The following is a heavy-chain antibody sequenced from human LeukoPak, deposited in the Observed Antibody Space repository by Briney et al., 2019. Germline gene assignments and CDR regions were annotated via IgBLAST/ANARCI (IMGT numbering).Heavy chain of an antibody. CDR3: AKLEAYYDSSGYYYPDY. V-gene: IGHV3-30*02. CDR1: GFTFSSYG. Sequence: GGSLRLSCAASGFTFSSYGMHWVRQAPGKGLEWVAFIRYDGSNKYYADSVKGRFTISRDNSKNTLYLQMNSLRAEDTAVYYCAKLEAYYDSSGYYYPDYWGQGTLVTVSS. CDR2: IRYDGSNK. J-gene: IGHJ4*02. D-gene: IGHD3-22*01.